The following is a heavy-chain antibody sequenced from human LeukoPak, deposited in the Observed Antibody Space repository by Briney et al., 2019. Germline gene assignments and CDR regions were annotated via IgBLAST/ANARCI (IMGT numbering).Heavy chain of an antibody. D-gene: IGHD3-3*01. CDR1: VFTFGNYW. V-gene: IGHV3-7*03. CDR2: IKLDVSEK. Sequence: GGSLRLSCVASVFTFGNYWMSWVRQAPGKGLEWVANIKLDVSEKNYVDSVKGRFTISRDNTKNSLYLQMNSLRAEDTAVFYCARDQYDTWSRRGNFDSWGQGTLVTVSS. CDR3: ARDQYDTWSRRGNFDS. J-gene: IGHJ4*02.